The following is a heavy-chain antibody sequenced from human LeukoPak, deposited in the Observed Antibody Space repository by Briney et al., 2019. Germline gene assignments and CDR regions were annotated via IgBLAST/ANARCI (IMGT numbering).Heavy chain of an antibody. CDR1: GDSIINYY. CDR3: ARGRSGWYSFDY. Sequence: ETLSLTCTVSGDSIINYYWNWIRQPPGKGLEWIGYIYYSGSTNYNPSLKSRVTMSVDTSKNQFSLKLTSVTAADTAVYYCARGRSGWYSFDYWGQGTLVAVSS. J-gene: IGHJ4*02. CDR2: IYYSGST. V-gene: IGHV4-59*01. D-gene: IGHD6-19*01.